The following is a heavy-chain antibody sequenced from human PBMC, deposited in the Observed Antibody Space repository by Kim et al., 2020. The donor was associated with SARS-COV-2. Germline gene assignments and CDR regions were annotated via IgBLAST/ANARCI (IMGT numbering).Heavy chain of an antibody. V-gene: IGHV4-31*03. CDR3: ASLWVGSSGYYFDY. CDR1: GGSISSGGYY. D-gene: IGHD3-22*01. Sequence: SETLSLTCTVSGGSISSGGYYWSWIRQHPGKGLEWIGDIYYSGSTYYNPSLKSRVTTSVDTSKNQFSLKLSSVTAADTAVYYCASLWVGSSGYYFDYWGPGAVVSVSS. J-gene: IGHJ4*02. CDR2: IYYSGST.